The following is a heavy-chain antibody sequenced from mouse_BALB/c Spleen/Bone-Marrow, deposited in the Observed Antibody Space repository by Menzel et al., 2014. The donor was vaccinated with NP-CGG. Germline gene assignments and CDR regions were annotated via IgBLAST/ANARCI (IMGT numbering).Heavy chain of an antibody. V-gene: IGHV1-62-2*01. CDR3: ARHFYGTSYFDY. J-gene: IGHJ2*01. D-gene: IGHD1-1*01. Sequence: QVQLQQSGAELVKPGASVKLSCKAPGYTFTDYIIHWVKQRSGQGLEWIGWFYPGNGNIKFSEKFNDKATLTADKSSSTVYMELSRLTSEDSAVYFCARHFYGTSYFDYWGQGTTLTVSS. CDR2: FYPGNGNI. CDR1: GYTFTDYI.